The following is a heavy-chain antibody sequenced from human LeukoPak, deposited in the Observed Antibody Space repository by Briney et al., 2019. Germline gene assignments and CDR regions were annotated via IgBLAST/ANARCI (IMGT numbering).Heavy chain of an antibody. V-gene: IGHV4-39*02. CDR2: IFSGGST. D-gene: IGHD3-10*01. J-gene: IGHJ4*02. Sequence: PSETLSLTCTVSGGSISSSTFYWGWIRQPTGKGLEWIGSIFSGGSTYYNPSLKSRVTISVDTSKNHFSLKLSSVTAADTAVYYCAHHRGPVFLWFGELLGGFFDYWGQGTLVTVSS. CDR1: GGSISSSTFY. CDR3: AHHRGPVFLWFGELLGGFFDY.